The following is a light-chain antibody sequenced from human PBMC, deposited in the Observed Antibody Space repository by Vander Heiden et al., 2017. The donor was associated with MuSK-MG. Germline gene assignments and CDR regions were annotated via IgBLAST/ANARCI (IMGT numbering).Light chain of an antibody. CDR1: QSVRSY. Sequence: EIVLTQSPATLSLSPGERATLSCRASQSVRSYLAWYQQKPGQAPRLLIYDASNRATGIQARFSGSGDGTDFTLTISSREPEDFAVYYCQQRTNGHAPITFGQGTLLEIK. CDR2: DAS. J-gene: IGKJ5*01. CDR3: QQRTNGHAPIT. V-gene: IGKV3D-11*02.